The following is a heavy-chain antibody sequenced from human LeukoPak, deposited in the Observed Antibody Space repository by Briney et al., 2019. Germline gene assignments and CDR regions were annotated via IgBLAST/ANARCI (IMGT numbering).Heavy chain of an antibody. D-gene: IGHD3-16*01. CDR3: ARAYGGLIDY. Sequence: GGSLRLSCEASGFTLNSYIMHWVRQAPGKGLEWAALISFDGRDKQYADSVKGRFTISKDNSKNTLYLQMNSLSGDDTSMYFCARAYGGLIDYWGQGTLVTVSS. J-gene: IGHJ4*02. CDR1: GFTLNSYI. CDR2: ISFDGRDK. V-gene: IGHV3-30*04.